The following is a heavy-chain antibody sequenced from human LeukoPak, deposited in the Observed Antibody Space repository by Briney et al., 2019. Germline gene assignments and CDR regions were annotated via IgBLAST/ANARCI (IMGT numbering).Heavy chain of an antibody. J-gene: IGHJ3*02. D-gene: IGHD6-13*01. CDR3: ARQLAQSEGRAFDI. V-gene: IGHV4-61*08. CDR1: GDSVSSGDFY. Sequence: SETLSLTCTVSGDSVSSGDFYWSWIRQPPGGGLKWIAYVHHTGSTNYNPSLRSRVTISIDTSKNQFSLTLNSVTAADTAVYYCARQLAQSEGRAFDIWGQGTMVTVSS. CDR2: VHHTGST.